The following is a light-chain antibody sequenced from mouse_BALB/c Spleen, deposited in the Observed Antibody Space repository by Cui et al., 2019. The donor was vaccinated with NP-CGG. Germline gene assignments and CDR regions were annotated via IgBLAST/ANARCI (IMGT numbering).Light chain of an antibody. CDR2: GTN. Sequence: QAVVTQESALTTPPGETVTLTCRSSTGAFTTNNYANWVQEKPDHLFTGLIGGTNNRAPGVPARFSGSLIGDKAALTITGAQTEDEAIYFCALWYSNHWVFGGGTKLTVL. CDR3: ALWYSNHWV. J-gene: IGLJ1*01. CDR1: TGAFTTNNY. V-gene: IGLV1*01.